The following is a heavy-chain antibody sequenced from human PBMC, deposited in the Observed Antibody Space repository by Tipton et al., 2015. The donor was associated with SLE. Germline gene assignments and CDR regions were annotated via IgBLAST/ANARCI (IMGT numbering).Heavy chain of an antibody. V-gene: IGHV3-74*01. CDR1: GFTFSNYW. J-gene: IGHJ5*02. CDR3: TRLTVKDTFDP. D-gene: IGHD4-11*01. Sequence: SLRLSCVASGFTFSNYWIHWVRQVPGKGLVWVSRLNSDGSYTSYADSVKGRFTVSRDNAKNTVYLQMNSLTAEDTAVYFCTRLTVKDTFDPWGQGALVTVPS. CDR2: LNSDGSYT.